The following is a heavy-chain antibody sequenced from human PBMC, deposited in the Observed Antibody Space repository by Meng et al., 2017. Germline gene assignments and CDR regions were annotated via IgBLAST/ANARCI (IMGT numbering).Heavy chain of an antibody. J-gene: IGHJ6*02. CDR3: ARADITMVRGVYSPNYYYYGMDV. Sequence: GESLKISCAASGFTFSDYYMSWIRQAPGKGLEWVSYISSSGSTIYYADSVKGRFTISRDNAKNSLYLQMNSLRAEDTAVYYCARADITMVRGVYSPNYYYYGMDVWGQGTTVTVSS. CDR2: ISSSGSTI. CDR1: GFTFSDYY. D-gene: IGHD3-10*01. V-gene: IGHV3-11*04.